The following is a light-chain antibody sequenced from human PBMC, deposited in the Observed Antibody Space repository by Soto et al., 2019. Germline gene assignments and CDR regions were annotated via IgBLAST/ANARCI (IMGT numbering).Light chain of an antibody. J-gene: IGKJ1*01. CDR3: QQYGSLPWT. CDR2: GAS. Sequence: EIVLTQSPGTLSLSPGERATLSCRASQSVSSSYLAWYQQKPGQAPRPLIYGASSRAIGIPDRFSGSGSGTDFTLTISRLEPEDFAVYYCQQYGSLPWTFGQGTKVVIK. CDR1: QSVSSSY. V-gene: IGKV3-20*01.